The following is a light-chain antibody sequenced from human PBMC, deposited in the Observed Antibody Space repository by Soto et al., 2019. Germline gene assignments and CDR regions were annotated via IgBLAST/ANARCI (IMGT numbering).Light chain of an antibody. CDR3: AAWDDSLSCREV. CDR2: RNN. CDR1: SSNIGSNY. V-gene: IGLV1-47*01. J-gene: IGLJ2*01. Sequence: QSVLTQPPSASGTPGQRVTISCSGSSSNIGSNYVYWYQQLPGTAPKLLIYRNNQRPSGVPDRFSGSKSGTSASLAISGLRSEDEADYYCAAWDDSLSCREVFGGGTKLTVL.